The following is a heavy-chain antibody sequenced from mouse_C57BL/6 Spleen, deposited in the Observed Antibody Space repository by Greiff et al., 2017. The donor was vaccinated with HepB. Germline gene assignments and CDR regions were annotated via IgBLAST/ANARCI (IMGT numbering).Heavy chain of an antibody. Sequence: EVQLQQSGAELVRPGASVKLSCTASGFNIKDDYMHWVKQRPEQGLEWIGWIDPENGDTEYASKFQGKATITADTSSTTAYLQLSSLTSEDTAVDYCTTAVVPGTAWFAYWGQGTLVTVSA. CDR1: GFNIKDDY. V-gene: IGHV14-4*01. CDR3: TTAVVPGTAWFAY. J-gene: IGHJ3*01. CDR2: IDPENGDT. D-gene: IGHD4-1*01.